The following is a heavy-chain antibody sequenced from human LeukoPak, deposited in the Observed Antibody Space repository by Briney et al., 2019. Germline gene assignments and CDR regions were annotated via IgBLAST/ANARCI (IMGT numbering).Heavy chain of an antibody. Sequence: GRSLRLSCAASGFTFDDYAMHWVRQAPGKGLEWVSGISWNSGSIGYADSVKGRFTISRDNAKNSLYLQMNSLRAEDMALYYCAKDKTRSSWYVDVFDIWGQGTMVTVSS. J-gene: IGHJ3*02. CDR1: GFTFDDYA. V-gene: IGHV3-9*03. CDR2: ISWNSGSI. CDR3: AKDKTRSSWYVDVFDI. D-gene: IGHD6-13*01.